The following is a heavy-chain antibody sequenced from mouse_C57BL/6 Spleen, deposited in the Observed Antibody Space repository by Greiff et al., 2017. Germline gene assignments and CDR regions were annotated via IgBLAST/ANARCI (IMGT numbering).Heavy chain of an antibody. CDR1: GYTFTSYW. D-gene: IGHD1-1*01. J-gene: IGHJ4*01. CDR3: AEGIYYYGSSSDYYAMDY. Sequence: VQLQQPGAELVKPGASVKLSCKASGYTFTSYWMHWVKQRPGQGLEWIGMIHPNSGSTNYNEKFKSKATLTVDKSSSTAYMQLSSLTSEDSAVYYCAEGIYYYGSSSDYYAMDYWGQGTSVTVSS. CDR2: IHPNSGST. V-gene: IGHV1-64*01.